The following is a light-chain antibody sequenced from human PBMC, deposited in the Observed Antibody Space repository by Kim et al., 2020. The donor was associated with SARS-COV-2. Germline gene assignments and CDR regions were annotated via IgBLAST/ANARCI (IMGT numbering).Light chain of an antibody. Sequence: SYELTQPPSVSVAPGKTARITCGEINIGSKSVHWYQQKPGQAPVLVIYYDSDRPSGIPERFSGSNSGNTATLTISRVEAGDEADYYCQVWDSSSDHYVFG. CDR3: QVWDSSSDHYV. V-gene: IGLV3-21*04. CDR2: YDS. J-gene: IGLJ1*01. CDR1: NIGSKS.